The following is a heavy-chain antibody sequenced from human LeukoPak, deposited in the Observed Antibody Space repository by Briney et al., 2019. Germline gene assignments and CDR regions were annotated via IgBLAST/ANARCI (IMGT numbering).Heavy chain of an antibody. J-gene: IGHJ4*02. CDR1: GFTFSSYA. D-gene: IGHD5-18*01. CDR2: ISGSGGST. V-gene: IGHV3-23*01. CDR3: AKGYSYGPDYFDY. Sequence: GGSLRLSCAASGFTFSSYAMSWVRQAPGKGLEWVSAISGSGGSTYYADSVKGRFTISRDNSKNTLYLQMNSPRAEDTAVYYCAKGYSYGPDYFDYWGQGTLVTVSS.